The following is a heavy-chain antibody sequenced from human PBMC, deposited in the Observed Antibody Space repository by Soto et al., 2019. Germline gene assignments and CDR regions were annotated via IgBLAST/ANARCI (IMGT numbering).Heavy chain of an antibody. V-gene: IGHV3-11*05. D-gene: IGHD3-10*02. J-gene: IGHJ3*02. CDR3: ARHVHEAFDI. CDR2: ISSSNSYT. Sequence: QVQLVETGGGLVKPGGSLRLSCAASGFTFSDYYMSWSRQAPGKGLEWVSYISSSNSYTNYADSVKGRFTISRDNAKNSLSLQMNSPRAADTAVYYCARHVHEAFDIWGKGTMVTVSS. CDR1: GFTFSDYY.